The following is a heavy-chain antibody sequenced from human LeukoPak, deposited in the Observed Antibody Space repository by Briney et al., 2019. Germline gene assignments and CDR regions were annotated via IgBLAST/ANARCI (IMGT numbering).Heavy chain of an antibody. D-gene: IGHD6-19*01. CDR2: IWYDGSNE. J-gene: IGHJ4*02. Sequence: GRSLRLSCAASGFTFSTYGMHWVRQGPGKGLEWVAVIWYDGSNEYYVDSVKGRFTISRDNSKNTLYLQMDSLRAEDTAVYYCANREGGAVAGNYWGQGTLVTVSS. CDR3: ANREGGAVAGNY. CDR1: GFTFSTYG. V-gene: IGHV3-33*06.